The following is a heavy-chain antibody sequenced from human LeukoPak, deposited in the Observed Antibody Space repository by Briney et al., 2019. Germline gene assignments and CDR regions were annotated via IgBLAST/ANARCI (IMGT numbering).Heavy chain of an antibody. CDR2: IKQDGSEK. V-gene: IGHV3-7*01. Sequence: PGGSLRLSCAASGFTVSSNYMSWVRQAPGKGLEWVANIKQDGSEKFYVDSVKGRFTISRDNAKNSLDLQMNSLRVEDTAVYYCAGYSSSSLWSFQHWGQGTLVTVSS. CDR3: AGYSSSSLWSFQH. J-gene: IGHJ1*01. D-gene: IGHD6-6*01. CDR1: GFTVSSNY.